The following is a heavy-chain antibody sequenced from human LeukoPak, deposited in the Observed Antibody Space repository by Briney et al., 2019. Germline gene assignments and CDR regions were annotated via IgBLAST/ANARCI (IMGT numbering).Heavy chain of an antibody. D-gene: IGHD6-13*01. V-gene: IGHV3-11*05. CDR2: ISSSSYT. J-gene: IGHJ4*02. CDR1: GFTFSDYY. CDR3: TRDGVAAGLYFDC. Sequence: GGSLRLSCAASGFTFSDYYMSWIRQAPGKGLEWVSYISSSSYTNYADSVKGRFTISRDNAKTSLYLQMNSLRAEDTAVYYCTRDGVAAGLYFDCWGQGTLVTVSS.